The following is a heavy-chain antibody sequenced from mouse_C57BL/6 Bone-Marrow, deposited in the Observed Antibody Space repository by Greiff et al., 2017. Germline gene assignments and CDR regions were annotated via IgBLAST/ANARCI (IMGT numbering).Heavy chain of an antibody. CDR3: ARGTTVPQFAY. J-gene: IGHJ3*01. V-gene: IGHV1-9*01. CDR2: ILPGSGST. CDR1: GYTFTGYW. D-gene: IGHD1-1*01. Sequence: QVQLKESGAELMKPGASVKLSCKATGYTFTGYWIEWVKQRPGHGLEWIGEILPGSGSTNYNEKFKGKATFTADTSSNTAYMQLSSLTTEDSAIYYCARGTTVPQFAYWGQGTLVTVSA.